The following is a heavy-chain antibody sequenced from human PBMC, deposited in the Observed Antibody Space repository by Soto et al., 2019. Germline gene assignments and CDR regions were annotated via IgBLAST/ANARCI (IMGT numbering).Heavy chain of an antibody. CDR1: GFTFNNYA. D-gene: IGHD2-2*01. CDR2: ITDSGDDT. V-gene: IGHV3-23*01. J-gene: IGHJ4*02. Sequence: PGASLRLSCAASGFTFNNYAIGWVRQAPGKGLEWVSAITDSGDDTYYIDSVKGRFTISRDNSKSTLYLQMNSLRAEDTAIYYCAKLGSSSWSPHYYFDYWGQGT. CDR3: AKLGSSSWSPHYYFDY.